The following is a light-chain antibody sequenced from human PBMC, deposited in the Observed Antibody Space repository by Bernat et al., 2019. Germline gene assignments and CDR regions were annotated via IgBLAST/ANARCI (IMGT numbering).Light chain of an antibody. CDR1: ALPKQY. CDR2: KDS. J-gene: IGLJ2*01. V-gene: IGLV3-25*03. CDR3: QSADSSGTFVV. Sequence: SYELTQPPPGSVSPGQTARITCSGDALPKQYAYWYQQKPGQAPVLAIYKDSERPSGIPERFSGSSSGTTVTLTISGVQAEDEADYYCQSADSSGTFVVFGGGTKLTVL.